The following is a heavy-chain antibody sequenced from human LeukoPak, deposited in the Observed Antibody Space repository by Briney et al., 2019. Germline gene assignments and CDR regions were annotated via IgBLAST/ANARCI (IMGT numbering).Heavy chain of an antibody. D-gene: IGHD3-10*02. Sequence: NPSETLSLTCTVSGVSISSYYWSWIRQPPGKGLEWIGYIYTSGSTNHNPSLKSRVTISVDTSENQFSLKLSSVTAADTAVYYCARHVSTSESENFDYWGQGTLVTVSS. CDR3: ARHVSTSESENFDY. J-gene: IGHJ4*02. V-gene: IGHV4-4*09. CDR2: IYTSGST. CDR1: GVSISSYY.